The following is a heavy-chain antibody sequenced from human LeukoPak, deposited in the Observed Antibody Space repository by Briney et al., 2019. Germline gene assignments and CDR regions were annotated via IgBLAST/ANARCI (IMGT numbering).Heavy chain of an antibody. Sequence: GGSLRLSCAASGFTFSNYWMHWVRQAPGKGLVWVSRISSDESSTTYADSVKGRFTISRDNAKNTLYLKMNTLRAEDTAIYFCARGGFTGTSCPYFDYWGQGSLVTVSS. CDR3: ARGGFTGTSCPYFDY. J-gene: IGHJ4*02. CDR1: GFTFSNYW. V-gene: IGHV3-74*01. CDR2: ISSDESST. D-gene: IGHD2-2*01.